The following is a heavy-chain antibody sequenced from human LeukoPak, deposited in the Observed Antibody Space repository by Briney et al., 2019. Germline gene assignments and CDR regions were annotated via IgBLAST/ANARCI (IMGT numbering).Heavy chain of an antibody. V-gene: IGHV1-8*02. J-gene: IGHJ5*02. D-gene: IGHD1-14*01. CDR1: GYTFTSYG. CDR2: MNPNSGNT. Sequence: ASVKVSCKASGYTFTSYGISWVRQATGQGLEWMGWMNPNSGNTGYAQKFQGRVTMTRNTSISTAYMELSSLRSEDTAVYYCARETRTGWFDPWGQGTLVTVSS. CDR3: ARETRTGWFDP.